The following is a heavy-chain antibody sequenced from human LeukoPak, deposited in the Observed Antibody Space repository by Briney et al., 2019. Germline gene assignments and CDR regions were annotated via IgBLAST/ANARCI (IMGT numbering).Heavy chain of an antibody. J-gene: IGHJ6*02. CDR3: ARDNAYSSGPYYYYYGMDI. CDR2: FDPEDGET. Sequence: GASVKVSCKVSGYTLTELTMHWVRQAPGKGLEWMGGFDPEDGETIYAQKFQGRVTMTEDTSTDTAYMELSSLRSEDTAVYYCARDNAYSSGPYYYYYGMDIWGQGTTVTVSS. D-gene: IGHD6-19*01. V-gene: IGHV1-24*01. CDR1: GYTLTELT.